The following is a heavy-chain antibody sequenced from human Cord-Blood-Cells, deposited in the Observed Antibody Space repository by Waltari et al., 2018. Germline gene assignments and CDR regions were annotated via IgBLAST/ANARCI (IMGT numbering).Heavy chain of an antibody. Sequence: QVQLQESGPGLVKPSETLSLTCTVSGGSVSSGSSYWSWIRQPPGKGLEWIGYIYYSGSTNYNPSLKSRVTISVDTSKNQFSLKLSSVTAADTAVYYCALIDSSGYYRFDYWGQGTLVTVSS. J-gene: IGHJ4*02. CDR2: IYYSGST. V-gene: IGHV4-61*01. CDR3: ALIDSSGYYRFDY. CDR1: GGSVSSGSSY. D-gene: IGHD3-22*01.